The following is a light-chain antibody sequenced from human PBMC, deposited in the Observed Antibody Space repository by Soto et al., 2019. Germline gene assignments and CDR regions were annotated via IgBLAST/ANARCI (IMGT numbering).Light chain of an antibody. V-gene: IGKV1-9*01. CDR1: QGSSNY. CDR3: QQLNSFPST. Sequence: DIQLTQSPSFLYASVGDRVNITCQASQGSSNYLACYQQKPGKALKFLIYGASTLQSGVPSMFSGSGSGTEFTLTISSLQPEDFATYYCQQLNSFPSTFGWGTKVELK. CDR2: GAS. J-gene: IGKJ4*01.